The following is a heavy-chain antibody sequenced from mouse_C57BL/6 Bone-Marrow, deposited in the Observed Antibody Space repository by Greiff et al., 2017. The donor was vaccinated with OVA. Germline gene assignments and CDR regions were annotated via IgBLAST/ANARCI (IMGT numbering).Heavy chain of an antibody. Sequence: VQLQQSGAELVRPGASVKLSCTASGFNIKDDYMHWVKQRPEQGLEWIGWIDPENGDTEYASKFQGKATITADTSSNTAYLQLSSLTSEDTAVYYYTTIYFDYWGQGTTLTVSS. V-gene: IGHV14-4*01. CDR1: GFNIKDDY. CDR3: TTIYFDY. J-gene: IGHJ2*01. CDR2: IDPENGDT.